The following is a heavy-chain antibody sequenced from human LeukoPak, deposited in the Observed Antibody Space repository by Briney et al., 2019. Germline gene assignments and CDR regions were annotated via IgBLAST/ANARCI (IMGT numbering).Heavy chain of an antibody. V-gene: IGHV3-23*01. CDR2: ISGSGGST. J-gene: IGHJ4*02. Sequence: GGSLRLSCAASGFTFSNYAMNWVRQAPGKGLEWVSAISGSGGSTYYADSVKGRFTTSRDNSKNTLYLQMNSLRVEDTAVYYCAKTSAYFEYWGQGTLVTVSS. CDR1: GFTFSNYA. CDR3: AKTSAYFEY. D-gene: IGHD3-22*01.